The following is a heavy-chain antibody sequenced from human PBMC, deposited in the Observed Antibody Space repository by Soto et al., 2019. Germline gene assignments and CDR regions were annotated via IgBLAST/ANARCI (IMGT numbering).Heavy chain of an antibody. V-gene: IGHV4-34*01. CDR3: ATGRSYYGAGSLNSFDP. CDR2: INHSGTT. Sequence: QVQLQQWGAGLLKPSETLSLTCGVYGGPFSGYYWSWIRQPPGKGLEWIGEINHSGTTNYNPSLKSRVTTSIDTSKNQFSLKLSSVTAADTAVYYCATGRSYYGAGSLNSFDPWGQGTLVTVSS. CDR1: GGPFSGYY. D-gene: IGHD3-10*01. J-gene: IGHJ5*02.